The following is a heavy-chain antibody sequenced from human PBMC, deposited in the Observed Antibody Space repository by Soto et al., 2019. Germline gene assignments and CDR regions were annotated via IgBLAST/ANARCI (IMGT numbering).Heavy chain of an antibody. CDR2: IIPILGIA. Sequence: SVKVSCKASGGTFSSYTISWVRQAPGQGLEWMGRIIPILGIANYAQKFQGRVTITADKSTSTAYMELSSLRSEDTAVYYCARDRRYGNNWFDPWGQGTLVTVSS. CDR1: GGTFSSYT. CDR3: ARDRRYGNNWFDP. J-gene: IGHJ5*02. V-gene: IGHV1-69*04. D-gene: IGHD5-18*01.